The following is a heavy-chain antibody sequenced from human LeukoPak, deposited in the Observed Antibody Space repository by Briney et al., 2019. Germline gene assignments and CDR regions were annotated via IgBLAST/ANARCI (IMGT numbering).Heavy chain of an antibody. D-gene: IGHD5-12*01. CDR1: GGSISSYY. V-gene: IGHV4-4*07. J-gene: IGHJ2*01. CDR3: ARDPGYSGYEYWYFDL. CDR2: IYTSGST. Sequence: PSETLSLTCTVSGGSISSYYWGWIRQPAGKGLEWIGRIYTSGSTNYNPSLKSRVTISVDTSKNQFSLKLSSVTAADTAVYYCARDPGYSGYEYWYFDLWGRGTLVTVSS.